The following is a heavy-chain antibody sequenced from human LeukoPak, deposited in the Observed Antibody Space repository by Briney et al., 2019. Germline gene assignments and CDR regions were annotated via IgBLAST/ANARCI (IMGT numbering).Heavy chain of an antibody. J-gene: IGHJ3*02. CDR2: INWNGGST. CDR1: GFTFDDYG. Sequence: PGGSLRLSCAASGFTFDDYGMSWVRQAPGKGLEWVSGINWNGGSTGYADSVKGRFTISRDNAKNSLYLQMNSLRAEDTALYHCARGLYYGSGSYLQGAFDIWGQGTMVTVSS. CDR3: ARGLYYGSGSYLQGAFDI. D-gene: IGHD3-10*01. V-gene: IGHV3-20*01.